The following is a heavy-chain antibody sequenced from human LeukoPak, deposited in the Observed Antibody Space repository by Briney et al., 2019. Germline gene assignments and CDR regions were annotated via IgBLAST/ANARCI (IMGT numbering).Heavy chain of an antibody. CDR3: ARSLGITFGGIIVAGFDP. V-gene: IGHV4-34*01. CDR1: GGSFSGYY. Sequence: SETLSLTCAVYGGSFSGYYWSWIRQPPGKGLEWIGEINHSGSTNYNPSLKSRVTISVDTSKNQFSLKLSSVTAADTAVYYCARSLGITFGGIIVAGFDPWGQGTLVTVSS. J-gene: IGHJ5*02. CDR2: INHSGST. D-gene: IGHD3-16*02.